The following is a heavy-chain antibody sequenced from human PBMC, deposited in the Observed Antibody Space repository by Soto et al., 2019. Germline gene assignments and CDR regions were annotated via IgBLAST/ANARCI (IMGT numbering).Heavy chain of an antibody. V-gene: IGHV5-51*01. CDR3: ASGPTVLDS. D-gene: IGHD4-17*01. J-gene: IGHJ4*02. CDR2: IYPSDSDT. CDR1: GYSFTNYW. Sequence: GESLKISCKGSGYSFTNYWIAWVRQMPGKGLEWMGIIYPSDSDTRYSPSFQGQVTISADKSINTAYLQWSSLKVSDSAMYYCASGPTVLDSWGQGTLVTVSS.